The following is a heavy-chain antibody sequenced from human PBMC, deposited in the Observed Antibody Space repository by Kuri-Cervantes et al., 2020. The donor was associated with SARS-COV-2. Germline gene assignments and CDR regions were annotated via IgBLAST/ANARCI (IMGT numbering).Heavy chain of an antibody. J-gene: IGHJ3*02. CDR1: GGSFSGYY. CDR3: AAIVANSNDAFDI. V-gene: IGHV4-34*01. CDR2: INHSGST. Sequence: SDTLSLTCAVYGGSFSGYYWSWIRQPPGKGLEWIGEINHSGSTNYNPSLKSRVTISVDTSKNQFSLKLSSVTAADTAVYYCAAIVANSNDAFDIWGQGTMVTVSS. D-gene: IGHD5-12*01.